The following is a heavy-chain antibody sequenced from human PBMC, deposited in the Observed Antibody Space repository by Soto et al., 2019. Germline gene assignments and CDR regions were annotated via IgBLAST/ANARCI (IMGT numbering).Heavy chain of an antibody. CDR2: IYHTGGR. CDR3: ARLVVVAPVANA. V-gene: IGHV4-4*02. CDR1: GDSINNTYW. Sequence: PSETLSLTCFVSGDSINNTYWWSWVRQAPGKGLEWIGEIYHTGGRSYMPSLRGRITLSVDTSENQFSLKLTSVTAADTAVYFCARLVVVAPVANAWGQGTLVTVSS. J-gene: IGHJ5*02. D-gene: IGHD2-2*01.